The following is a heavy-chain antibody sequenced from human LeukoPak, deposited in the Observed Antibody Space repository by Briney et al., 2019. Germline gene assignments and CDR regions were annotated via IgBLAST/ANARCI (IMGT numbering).Heavy chain of an antibody. CDR2: IGPGSNTI. J-gene: IGHJ4*02. V-gene: IGHV3-48*02. CDR1: GFTFNIYS. Sequence: SGGSLRLSCAASGFTFNIYSMNWVRQAPGKGLEWVSYIGPGSNTIFYADSVKGRFTISRDNAKSSLFLQMNSLSDEDTAVYYCARERGYSSGWYLDYWGQGTLVTVSS. CDR3: ARERGYSSGWYLDY. D-gene: IGHD6-19*01.